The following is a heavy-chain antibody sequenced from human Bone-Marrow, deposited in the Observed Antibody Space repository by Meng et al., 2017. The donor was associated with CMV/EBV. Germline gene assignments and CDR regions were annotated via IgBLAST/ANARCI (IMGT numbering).Heavy chain of an antibody. D-gene: IGHD3-3*01. V-gene: IGHV1-69*05. J-gene: IGHJ3*02. CDR1: GGTFSSYS. CDR3: ATAPHKTFWSGYWGDAVDI. CDR2: IIPIFGTA. Sequence: SVKVSCKASGGTFSSYSISWVRQAPGQGLEWMGGIIPIFGTANYAQKFQGRVTITTDESTSTAYMELSSLRSEDTAVYYCATAPHKTFWSGYWGDAVDIWGQGTMVTVSS.